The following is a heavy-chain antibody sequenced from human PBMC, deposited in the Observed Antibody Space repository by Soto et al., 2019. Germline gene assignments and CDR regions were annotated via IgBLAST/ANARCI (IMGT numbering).Heavy chain of an antibody. D-gene: IGHD6-13*01. CDR3: AREGGIAAHPGGLDV. Sequence: GASVKVSCKASGYTFTSYDINWVRQATGQGLERMGWMNPNSGNTGYAQKFQGRVTMTRNTSISTAYMELSSLRSEDTAVYYCAREGGIAAHPGGLDVWGQGTTVTVSS. V-gene: IGHV1-8*01. CDR1: GYTFTSYD. J-gene: IGHJ6*02. CDR2: MNPNSGNT.